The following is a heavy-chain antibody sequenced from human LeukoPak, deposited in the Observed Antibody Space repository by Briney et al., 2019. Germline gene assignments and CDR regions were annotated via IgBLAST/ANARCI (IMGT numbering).Heavy chain of an antibody. CDR3: ARGPYASGTYGRRGWVHYMDV. CDR1: GFTFSNYG. V-gene: IGHV3-48*04. CDR2: ISSSGSTI. D-gene: IGHD3-10*01. J-gene: IGHJ6*03. Sequence: PGGSLRLSCAASGFTFSNYGMNWVRQAPGKGLEWVSYISSSGSTIYYADSVKGRFTISRDNAKNSLYLQMNSLRAEDTAVYYCARGPYASGTYGRRGWVHYMDVWGKGTTVTISS.